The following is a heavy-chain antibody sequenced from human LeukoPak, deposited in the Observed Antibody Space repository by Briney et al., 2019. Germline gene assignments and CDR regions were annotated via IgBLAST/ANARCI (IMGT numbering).Heavy chain of an antibody. CDR2: ISDSGGST. CDR3: ARVDAFWSGYLHDAFDI. CDR1: GFTFSSYA. J-gene: IGHJ3*02. Sequence: GGSLRLSCAASGFTFSSYAMSWVRQAPGKGLEWVSAISDSGGSTYYADSVKGRFTISRDNAKNSLYLQMNSLRAEDTAVYYCARVDAFWSGYLHDAFDIWGQGTMVTVSS. V-gene: IGHV3-23*01. D-gene: IGHD3-3*01.